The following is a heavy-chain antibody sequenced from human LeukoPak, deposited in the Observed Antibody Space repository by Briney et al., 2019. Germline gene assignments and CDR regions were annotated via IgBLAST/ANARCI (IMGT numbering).Heavy chain of an antibody. V-gene: IGHV3-30*02. CDR2: IPFDGSHK. CDR3: SKDFGPWGVGATPHY. J-gene: IGHJ4*02. CDR1: GFTLSDYG. D-gene: IGHD1-26*01. Sequence: PGGSLRLSCVVSGFTLSDYGIHWVRQAPDRGLQWVAFIPFDGSHKYYADSVEGRFTISRDTSKNTLYLQMNSLTVEDTAVYFCSKDFGPWGVGATPHYCGQGTLVTVSS.